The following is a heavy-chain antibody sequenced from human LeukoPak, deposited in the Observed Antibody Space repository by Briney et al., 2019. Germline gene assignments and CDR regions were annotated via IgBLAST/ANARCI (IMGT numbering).Heavy chain of an antibody. CDR2: INHSGST. CDR3: ATLYYDFWSGYYPYLDY. D-gene: IGHD3-3*01. CDR1: GGSFSGYY. J-gene: IGHJ4*02. V-gene: IGHV4-34*01. Sequence: KPSETLSLTCGVYGGSFSGYYWSWIRQPPGKGQEWIGEINHSGSTNYNPSLKSRVTISVDTSKNQFSLKLSSVIAADTAVYYCATLYYDFWSGYYPYLDYWGQGTLVTVSS.